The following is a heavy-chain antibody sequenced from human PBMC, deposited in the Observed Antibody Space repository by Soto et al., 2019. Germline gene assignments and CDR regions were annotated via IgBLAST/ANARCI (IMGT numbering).Heavy chain of an antibody. J-gene: IGHJ6*02. Sequence: GSLRLSCAASGFTFSNYVMSWVRQAPGKGLEWVSGIVTTGDNTYYTDSVRGRFIMSRDNSENTLYLQMSSLRDEDTAVYYCAKGGSSWNYYYFTMDVWGQGTTVTVSS. D-gene: IGHD6-13*01. V-gene: IGHV3-23*01. CDR3: AKGGSSWNYYYFTMDV. CDR2: IVTTGDNT. CDR1: GFTFSNYV.